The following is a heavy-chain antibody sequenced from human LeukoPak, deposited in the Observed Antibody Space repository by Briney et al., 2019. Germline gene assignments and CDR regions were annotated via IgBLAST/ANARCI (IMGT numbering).Heavy chain of an antibody. CDR3: ARGDSFYYYYYGMDV. CDR2: MNPNSGNT. V-gene: IGHV1-8*01. CDR1: GYTFTSYD. D-gene: IGHD3-9*01. J-gene: IGHJ6*02. Sequence: ASVKVSCKASGYTFTSYDINWVRQATGQGLEWMGWMNPNSGNTGYAQKFQGRVTMTRNTSISTAYMELSSLRSEDTAVYYCARGDSFYYYYYGMDVWGQGTTVTVSS.